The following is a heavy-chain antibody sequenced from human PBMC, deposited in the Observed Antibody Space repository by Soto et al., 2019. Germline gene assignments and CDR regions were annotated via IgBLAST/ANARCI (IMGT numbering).Heavy chain of an antibody. Sequence: GASVKVSCKASGYTFTGYYMHWVRQAPGQGLEWMGWINPNSGGTNYAQKFQGRVTMTRDTSISTAYMELSRLRSDDTAVYYCATLWGGSSSTYYYYYGMDVWGQGTTVTVSS. V-gene: IGHV1-2*02. CDR1: GYTFTGYY. D-gene: IGHD6-6*01. J-gene: IGHJ6*02. CDR2: INPNSGGT. CDR3: ATLWGGSSSTYYYYYGMDV.